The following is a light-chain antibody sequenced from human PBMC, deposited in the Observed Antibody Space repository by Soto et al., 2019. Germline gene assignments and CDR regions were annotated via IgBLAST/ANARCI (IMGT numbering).Light chain of an antibody. CDR1: QTISHW. CDR3: QQLNSYPLT. CDR2: AAS. J-gene: IGKJ5*01. V-gene: IGKV1-5*01. Sequence: DIHLTQSPSTLSASVGARVTITFRASQTISHWLAWFQQKPGKAPKLLIYAASTLQSGVPSRFSGSGSGTEFTLTISSLQPEDFATYYCQQLNSYPLTFGQGTRREIK.